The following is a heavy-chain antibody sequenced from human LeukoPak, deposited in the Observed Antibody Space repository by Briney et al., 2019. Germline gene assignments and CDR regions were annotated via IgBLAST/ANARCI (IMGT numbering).Heavy chain of an antibody. V-gene: IGHV4-59*01. D-gene: IGHD6-6*01. CDR2: ISYSGST. Sequence: SETLSLTCSVSGGSISVYYWNWIRQSPGKGLEWIGSISYSGSTNYNPSLKSRVTISMDTSKNRFSLKVSSVIPADTAMYYCARGGSRSYTSSTLDYWGQGTLVTVSS. CDR1: GGSISVYY. J-gene: IGHJ4*02. CDR3: ARGGSRSYTSSTLDY.